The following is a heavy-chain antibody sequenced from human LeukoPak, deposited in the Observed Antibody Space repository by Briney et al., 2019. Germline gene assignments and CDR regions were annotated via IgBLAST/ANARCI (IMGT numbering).Heavy chain of an antibody. Sequence: GASVKVSCKASGYTFTSYDINWVRQATGQGLGLMGWMNPNSGNTGYAQKFQGRVTITRNTSISTAYMELSSLRSEDTTVYYCARGRKKAAAGTGAYNWFDPWGQGTLVTVSS. D-gene: IGHD6-13*01. J-gene: IGHJ5*02. CDR3: ARGRKKAAAGTGAYNWFDP. CDR1: GYTFTSYD. CDR2: MNPNSGNT. V-gene: IGHV1-8*03.